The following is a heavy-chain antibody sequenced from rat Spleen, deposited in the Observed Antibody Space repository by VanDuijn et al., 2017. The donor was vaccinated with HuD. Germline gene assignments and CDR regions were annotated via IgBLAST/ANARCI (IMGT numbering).Heavy chain of an antibody. Sequence: EVQLVESGGGLVQPGRSLKLSCAASGFTFSSFAMAWVRQAPKKGLEWVATITSGGSNTYYPDSVKGRFTISRDNAKSTLYLQMDSLRSEDTATYYCAKTGANNYEDWFAYWGQGTLVTVSS. CDR3: AKTGANNYEDWFAY. CDR2: ITSGGSNT. D-gene: IGHD1-10*01. V-gene: IGHV5-17*01. CDR1: GFTFSSFA. J-gene: IGHJ3*01.